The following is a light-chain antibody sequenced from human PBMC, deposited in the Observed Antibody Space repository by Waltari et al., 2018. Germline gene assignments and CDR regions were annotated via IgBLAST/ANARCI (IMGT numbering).Light chain of an antibody. CDR3: QQYGSSVT. Sequence: IVLTQTPGTLSLSPGEGDTLFCRASQTVTSNCVAWYQFQPGQAPRLLIYGASNRATGIPDRFSGSGSGTEFTLTINSLEPEDSAVYFCQQYGSSVTFGGGTKVEI. V-gene: IGKV3-20*01. CDR1: QTVTSNC. CDR2: GAS. J-gene: IGKJ4*01.